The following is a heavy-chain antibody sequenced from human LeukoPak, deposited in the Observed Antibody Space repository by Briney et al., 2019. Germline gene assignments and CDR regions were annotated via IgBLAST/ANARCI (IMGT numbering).Heavy chain of an antibody. V-gene: IGHV4-4*07. J-gene: IGHJ4*02. CDR2: VYTSGST. D-gene: IGHD5-18*01. CDR1: GGSISFYY. Sequence: SETLSLTCTASGGSISFYYWSWIRQPAGKGLEWIGRVYTSGSTNYNPSLKSRVTMSVDTSKNQISLKLSSVTAADTAVYYCARISGGYSYGPFDYWGQGTLVTVSS. CDR3: ARISGGYSYGPFDY.